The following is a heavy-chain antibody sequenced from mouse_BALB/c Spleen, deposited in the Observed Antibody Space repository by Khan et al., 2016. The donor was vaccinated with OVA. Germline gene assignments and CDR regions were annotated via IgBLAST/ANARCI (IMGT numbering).Heavy chain of an antibody. J-gene: IGHJ3*01. Sequence: VELVESGPGLVQPSQSLSITCTVSGFSLTSYGVHWVRQSPGKGLEWLGVIRSGGSTDYNAAFISRLSISKDNAKSQLFFYLNNRKAKDKAIDNCARNYKYDEGLAYWGQGTLVTVSA. D-gene: IGHD2-14*01. V-gene: IGHV2-2*02. CDR3: ARNYKYDEGLAY. CDR1: GFSLTSYG. CDR2: IRSGGST.